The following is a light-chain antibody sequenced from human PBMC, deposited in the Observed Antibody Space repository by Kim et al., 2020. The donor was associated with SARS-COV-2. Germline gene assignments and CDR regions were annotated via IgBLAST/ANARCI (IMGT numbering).Light chain of an antibody. CDR1: QSISGSY. CDR3: QQYGYSPET. CDR2: DVS. J-gene: IGKJ2*01. V-gene: IGKV3-20*01. Sequence: ENVLTQSPGTLSLSPGESATLSCRASQSISGSYVAWYQQKPGQAPRLLIYDVSSRATGIPDRFSGSGSGTDFTLTITRLEPEDFALYYCQQYGYSPETFGQGTKLEI.